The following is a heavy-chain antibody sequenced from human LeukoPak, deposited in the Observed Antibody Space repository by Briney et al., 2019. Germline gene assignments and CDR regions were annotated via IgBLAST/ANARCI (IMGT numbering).Heavy chain of an antibody. Sequence: PSETLSLTCAVYGGSFSGYYWSWIRQPPGKGLEWIGEINHSGSTNYNPSLKSRVTISVDTSKNQFSLKLSSVTAADTAVYYCARGGVTTHYYYYMDVWGKGTTVTVSS. D-gene: IGHD4-17*01. CDR3: ARGGVTTHYYYYMDV. CDR2: INHSGST. J-gene: IGHJ6*03. V-gene: IGHV4-34*01. CDR1: GGSFSGYY.